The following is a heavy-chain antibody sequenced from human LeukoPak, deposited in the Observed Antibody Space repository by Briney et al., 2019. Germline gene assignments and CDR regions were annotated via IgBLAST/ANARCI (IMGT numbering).Heavy chain of an antibody. Sequence: PSETLSLTCTVSGGSISSYYWSWIRQSPGKGLEWIGYIYYSGSTDYNPSLKSRVTISVDTSKNQFSLKLSSLTAADTAVYYCARADGYYYGMDVWGQGTTVTVS. CDR1: GGSISSYY. V-gene: IGHV4-59*01. CDR2: IYYSGST. CDR3: ARADGYYYGMDV. J-gene: IGHJ6*02. D-gene: IGHD5-24*01.